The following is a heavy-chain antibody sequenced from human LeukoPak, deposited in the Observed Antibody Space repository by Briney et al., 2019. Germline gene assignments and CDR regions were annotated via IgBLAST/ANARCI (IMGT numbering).Heavy chain of an antibody. V-gene: IGHV3-23*01. CDR2: ISGGGGTT. Sequence: PGGSLRVSCVVSGITFSSYAMSWVRQAPGKGLEWVSGISGGGGTTYYADFVKGRFTISRDNAKNSLYLQMNSLRAEDTALYYCTADNFYSNYEWGQGTLVTVSS. D-gene: IGHD4-11*01. CDR1: GITFSSYA. J-gene: IGHJ4*02. CDR3: TADNFYSNYE.